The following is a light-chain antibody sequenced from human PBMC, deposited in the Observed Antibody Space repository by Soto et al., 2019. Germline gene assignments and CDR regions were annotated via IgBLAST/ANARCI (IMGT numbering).Light chain of an antibody. Sequence: EIVLTQSPATLSLSPGERATLSCRASQSVSSSLAWYQQTPGQAPRLLIYDASNRATGIPARFSGSWSATDFTLTISSLEPEDFAVYYCHQRSNWPRTFGQGTKVEIK. V-gene: IGKV3-11*01. CDR1: QSVSSS. CDR3: HQRSNWPRT. J-gene: IGKJ1*01. CDR2: DAS.